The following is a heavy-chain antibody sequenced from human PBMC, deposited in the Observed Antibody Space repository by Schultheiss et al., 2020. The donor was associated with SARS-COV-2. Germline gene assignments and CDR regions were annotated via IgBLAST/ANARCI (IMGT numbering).Heavy chain of an antibody. V-gene: IGHV3-53*05. CDR3: ARVGVVGATSFYYGMDV. Sequence: GGSLRLSCAASGFTVSSNYMSWVRQAPGKGLEWVSVIYSGGSTYYADSVKGRFTISRDNAKNSLYLQMNSLRAEDTALYYCARVGVVGATSFYYGMDVWGQGTTVTVSS. CDR1: GFTVSSNY. CDR2: IYSGGST. D-gene: IGHD1-26*01. J-gene: IGHJ6*02.